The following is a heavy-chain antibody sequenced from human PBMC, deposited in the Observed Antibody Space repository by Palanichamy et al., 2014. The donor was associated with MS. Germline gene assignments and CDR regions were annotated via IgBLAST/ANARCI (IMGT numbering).Heavy chain of an antibody. CDR2: ISGSGEYT. V-gene: IGHV3-23*01. D-gene: IGHD6-13*01. Sequence: EVQLLEVWGRRWYNLGGPVRLSCAASGFSFSSYGMSWVRQAPGKGLEWVSGISGSGEYTYYADSVKGRFTISRDKSKNTLYVQMKSLGVEDTAVYYCAKAGSIAAGGTNIVFDSWGQGTLVTVSS. CDR3: AKAGSIAAGGTNIVFDS. J-gene: IGHJ4*02. CDR1: GFSFSSYG.